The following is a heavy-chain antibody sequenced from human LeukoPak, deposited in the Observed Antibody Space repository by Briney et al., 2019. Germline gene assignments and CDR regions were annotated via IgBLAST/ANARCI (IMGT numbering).Heavy chain of an antibody. J-gene: IGHJ4*02. Sequence: PGGSLRLSCVASGFTFRDYYMSWIRQAPGKRLEGISYISSSGHSIYYADSVKGRFTISRDSARNSVYLQMSSLTAEDTAMYYCARGSATSLRQFDYWGQGTQLTVSS. V-gene: IGHV3-11*01. CDR1: GFTFRDYY. D-gene: IGHD6-25*01. CDR2: ISSSGHSI. CDR3: ARGSATSLRQFDY.